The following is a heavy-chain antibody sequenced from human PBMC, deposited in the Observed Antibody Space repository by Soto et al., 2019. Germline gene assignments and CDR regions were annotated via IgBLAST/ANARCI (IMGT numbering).Heavy chain of an antibody. CDR1: GFTFTRDS. J-gene: IGHJ5*02. CDR2: ISSTTNYI. CDR3: ARCIAAAGTLWFDP. V-gene: IGHV3-21*06. Sequence: GGSLRLSCAASGFTFTRDSMNWVRQAPGKVLEWVSSISSTTNYIYYGDSMKGRFTISRDNAKNSLYLEMNSLRAEDTAVYYCARCIAAAGTLWFDPWGQGTLVNVSS. D-gene: IGHD6-13*01.